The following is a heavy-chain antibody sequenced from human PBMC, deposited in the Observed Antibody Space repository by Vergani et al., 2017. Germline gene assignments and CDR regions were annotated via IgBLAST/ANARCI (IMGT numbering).Heavy chain of an antibody. D-gene: IGHD3-16*02. J-gene: IGHJ4*02. CDR2: IYSGGST. V-gene: IGHV3-53*01. Sequence: VQLVESGGGVVQPGRSLRLSCAASGFTVSSNYMSWVRQAPGKGLEWVSVIYSGGSTYYADSVKGRFTISRDNSKNTLYLQMNSLRAEDTAVYYCARVTDLMITFGGVIVWGQGTLVTVSS. CDR1: GFTVSSNY. CDR3: ARVTDLMITFGGVIV.